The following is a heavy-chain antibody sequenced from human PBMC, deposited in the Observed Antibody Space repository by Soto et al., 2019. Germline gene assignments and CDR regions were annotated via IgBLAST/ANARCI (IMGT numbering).Heavy chain of an antibody. CDR2: IKPISDTT. CDR3: ARDPSTVNKLIGVWFDP. D-gene: IGHD4-4*01. J-gene: IGHJ5*02. V-gene: IGHV1-69*13. CDR1: GDTFGGFT. Sequence: GASVKVSCKASGDTFGGFTINWVRQAPGQGLEWMGGIKPISDTTTYAQRFQGRVTFTADASTSTVYMELSSLRSEDTAMYYCARDPSTVNKLIGVWFDPWGQGTLVTVSS.